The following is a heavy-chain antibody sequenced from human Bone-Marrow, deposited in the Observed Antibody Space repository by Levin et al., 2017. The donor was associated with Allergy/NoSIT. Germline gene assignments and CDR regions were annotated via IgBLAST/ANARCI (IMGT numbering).Heavy chain of an antibody. CDR2: INHSGST. V-gene: IGHV4-34*01. CDR1: GGSFSGSY. J-gene: IGHJ3*02. Sequence: SQTLSLTCAVYGGSFSGSYWSWIRQPPGKGLEWIGEINHSGSTNYNPSLKSRVTISVDTSKNQFSLKLSSVTAADTAVYYCARGRTKYYYDSSGRNDAFDIWGQGTMVTVSS. CDR3: ARGRTKYYYDSSGRNDAFDI. D-gene: IGHD3-22*01.